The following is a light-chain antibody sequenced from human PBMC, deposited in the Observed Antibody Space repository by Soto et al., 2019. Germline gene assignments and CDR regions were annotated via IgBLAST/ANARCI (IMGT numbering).Light chain of an antibody. J-gene: IGLJ3*02. CDR2: EVT. V-gene: IGLV2-14*01. Sequence: QSALTQPASVSGSPGQSITISCTGISSDGDDYKDVSWYQQHPGKAPKLMIYEVTYRPSGVSNRFSGSKSGNTASLTISGLQAEDEAEYYCLLYYGGARVFGGGTKLTVL. CDR1: SSDGDDYKD. CDR3: LLYYGGARV.